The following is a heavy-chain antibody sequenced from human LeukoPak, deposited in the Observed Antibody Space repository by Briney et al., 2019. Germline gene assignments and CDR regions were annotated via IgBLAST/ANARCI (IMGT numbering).Heavy chain of an antibody. J-gene: IGHJ3*02. CDR2: IRDDGSNK. Sequence: GGSLRLSCAASGFTFSSYGMHWVRQAPGKGLEWVAFIRDDGSNKYYADSVKGRFTISRDNSKNTLYLQMNSLRAEDTAVYYCAKDLKGSGSYYPRDAFDIWGQGTMVTVSS. CDR3: AKDLKGSGSYYPRDAFDI. CDR1: GFTFSSYG. D-gene: IGHD3-10*01. V-gene: IGHV3-30*02.